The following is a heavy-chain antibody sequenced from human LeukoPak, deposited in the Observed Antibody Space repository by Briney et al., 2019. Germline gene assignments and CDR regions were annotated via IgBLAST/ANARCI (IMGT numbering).Heavy chain of an antibody. D-gene: IGHD4-17*01. CDR1: GFNFRAHS. Sequence: GGSLRLSCTSSGFNFRAHSFNWVRQAPGKGLEWVSAIKGSGDGTEYADSVRGRFTISRNNSKNTLYLQMNTLRAEDTAVYYCARDPNGDYVGAFDFWGRGTMVTVS. V-gene: IGHV3-23*01. J-gene: IGHJ3*01. CDR3: ARDPNGDYVGAFDF. CDR2: IKGSGDGT.